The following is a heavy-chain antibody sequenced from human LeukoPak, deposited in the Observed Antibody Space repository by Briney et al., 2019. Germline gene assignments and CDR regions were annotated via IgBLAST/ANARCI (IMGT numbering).Heavy chain of an antibody. Sequence: GGSLRLSCVVSGFSVNSRYMMWVRQAPGKGLEWVSVMFAGGTTFYADFVKGRFIISRDNSENTLYLQMNNLRAEDSAIYYCASEGYDRQNSYLGHGGQGTLVTVSS. D-gene: IGHD2-15*01. V-gene: IGHV3-53*01. CDR2: MFAGGTT. CDR3: ASEGYDRQNSYLGH. J-gene: IGHJ4*02. CDR1: GFSVNSRY.